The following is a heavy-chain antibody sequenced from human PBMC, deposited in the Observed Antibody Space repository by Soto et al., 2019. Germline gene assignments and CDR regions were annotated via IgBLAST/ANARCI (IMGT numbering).Heavy chain of an antibody. V-gene: IGHV3-23*01. D-gene: IGHD3-10*01. CDR1: GXPFTGYA. Sequence: LRLSFAASGXPFTGYAMSWVRQAPGKGLEWVSAISGHGDATFYADSVKGRFTISRDNSKNTLYLHMNSLRAEDTALYYCANSRVSMVRGLIIIPNYWGQGTLVTVSS. CDR3: ANSRVSMVRGLIIIPNY. CDR2: ISGHGDAT. J-gene: IGHJ4*02.